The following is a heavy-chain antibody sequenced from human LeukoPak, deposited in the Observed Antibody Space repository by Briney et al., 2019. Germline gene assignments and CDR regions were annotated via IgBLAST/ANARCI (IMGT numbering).Heavy chain of an antibody. V-gene: IGHV3-7*05. CDR2: IKQDGSEK. D-gene: IGHD3-10*01. CDR1: GFTFSNYW. J-gene: IGHJ4*02. Sequence: GGSLRLSCAASGFTFSNYWMSWVRQAPGKGLEWVANIKQDGSEKNYVGSVKGRFTISRDNAKNSLYLQMNSLRAEDTAVYYCAREMSRSGRDYWGQGTLVTVSS. CDR3: AREMSRSGRDY.